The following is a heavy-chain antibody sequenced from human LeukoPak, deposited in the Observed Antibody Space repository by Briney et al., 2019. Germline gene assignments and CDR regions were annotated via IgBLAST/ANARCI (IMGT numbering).Heavy chain of an antibody. Sequence: PGGSPRLSCAASGFSFISYEMNWVRQAPGKGLEWVSYISSSAGTIYYADSVKGRFTISRDNAKNSLYLQMNSLRAEDTAVYYCAGDGKSGNFDYWGQGTLVTVSS. D-gene: IGHD3-10*01. CDR2: ISSSAGTI. J-gene: IGHJ4*02. CDR3: AGDGKSGNFDY. V-gene: IGHV3-48*03. CDR1: GFSFISYE.